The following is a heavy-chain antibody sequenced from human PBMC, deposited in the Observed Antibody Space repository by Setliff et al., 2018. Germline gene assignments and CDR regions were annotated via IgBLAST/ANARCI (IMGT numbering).Heavy chain of an antibody. CDR2: ISTDDGDT. J-gene: IGHJ4*02. CDR3: ATFRGYTYGYDY. CDR1: GGAFSNYG. Sequence: ASVKVSCKASGGAFSNYGITWVRQAPGQGLEWMGWISTDDGDTNFAQNFQGRVTMTTDASTNTAYMELRSLGSDDTAVYYCATFRGYTYGYDYWGQGTLVTVSS. D-gene: IGHD5-18*01. V-gene: IGHV1-18*01.